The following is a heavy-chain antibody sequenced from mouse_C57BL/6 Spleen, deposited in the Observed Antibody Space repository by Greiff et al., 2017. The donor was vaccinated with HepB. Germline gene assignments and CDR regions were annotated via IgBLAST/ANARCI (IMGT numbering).Heavy chain of an antibody. V-gene: IGHV14-1*01. CDR3: TPSSKGFAY. J-gene: IGHJ3*01. Sequence: VQLQQSGTELVRPGASVKLSCTASGFNIKDYYMHWVKQRPEQGLEWIGRIDPEDGDTEYAPKFQGKATMTADTSSNTAYLQLSSLTSEDTAVYYCTPSSKGFAYWGQGTLVTVSA. CDR2: IDPEDGDT. CDR1: GFNIKDYY. D-gene: IGHD1-1*01.